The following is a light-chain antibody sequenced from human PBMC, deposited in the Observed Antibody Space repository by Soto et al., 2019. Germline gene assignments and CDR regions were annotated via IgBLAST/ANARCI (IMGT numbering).Light chain of an antibody. V-gene: IGLV1-40*01. Sequence: QSVVTQPPSVSGAPGQRVTISCTGTRYDIGAGYDVHWYQQLPGTAPKLLIYANNNRPSGVPDRFSGSKSGTSASLAITGLQAEDEADYYYQSYDSSLSVVLFGGGTKLTVL. J-gene: IGLJ2*01. CDR2: ANN. CDR3: QSYDSSLSVVL. CDR1: RYDIGAGYD.